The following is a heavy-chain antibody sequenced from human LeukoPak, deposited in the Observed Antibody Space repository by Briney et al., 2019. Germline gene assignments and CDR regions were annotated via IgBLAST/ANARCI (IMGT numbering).Heavy chain of an antibody. V-gene: IGHV3-30-3*01. CDR1: GFTFSSYA. D-gene: IGHD5-12*01. CDR3: AREGHADGYSGYQKATDDAFDI. J-gene: IGHJ3*02. Sequence: GGSLRLSCAASGFTFSSYAMHWVRQAPGKGLEWVAVISYDGSNKYYADSVKGRFTISRDNSKNTLYLQMNSLRAKDTAVYYCAREGHADGYSGYQKATDDAFDIWGQGTMVTVSS. CDR2: ISYDGSNK.